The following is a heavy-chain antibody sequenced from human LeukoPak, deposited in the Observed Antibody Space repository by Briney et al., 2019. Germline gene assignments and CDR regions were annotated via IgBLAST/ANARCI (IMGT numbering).Heavy chain of an antibody. J-gene: IGHJ6*02. Sequence: GASVKVSCKASGGTFSSYAISWVRQAPGQGLEWMGGIIPIFGTANYAQKFQGRVTITADESTSTAYMELSSLRSEDTAVYYCAREGDSSGRTYYGMDVWGQGTTVTVSS. D-gene: IGHD3-22*01. CDR2: IIPIFGTA. CDR3: AREGDSSGRTYYGMDV. CDR1: GGTFSSYA. V-gene: IGHV1-69*13.